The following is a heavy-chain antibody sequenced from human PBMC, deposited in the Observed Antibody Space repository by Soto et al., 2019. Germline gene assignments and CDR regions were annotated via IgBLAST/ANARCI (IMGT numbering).Heavy chain of an antibody. CDR3: ARDRGRAGMDV. V-gene: IGHV3-30-3*01. Sequence: QVQLVESGGGVVQPGRSLRLSCAASGFSLGYYDIHWVRQAPGKGLEWVAVMSFDGGTGYYADSVKGRFSMSRDNSRSMVYLQMSSLRADDTAAYYCARDRGRAGMDVWGQGTTGIVSS. CDR2: MSFDGGTG. J-gene: IGHJ6*02. CDR1: GFSLGYYD.